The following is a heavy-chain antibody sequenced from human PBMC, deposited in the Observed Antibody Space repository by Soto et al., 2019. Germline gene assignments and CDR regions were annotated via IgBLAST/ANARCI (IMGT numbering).Heavy chain of an antibody. J-gene: IGHJ3*01. CDR1: GFTFSSYG. V-gene: IGHV3-33*01. CDR2: IWYDGSNK. Sequence: LRLSCAASGFTFSSYGMHWVRQAPGKGLEWVAVIWYDGSNKYYADSVKGRFTISRDNSKNTLYLQMNSLRAEDTAVYYCARDPLFIAVAGTAGAFDLWGQGTMVTVSS. CDR3: ARDPLFIAVAGTAGAFDL. D-gene: IGHD6-19*01.